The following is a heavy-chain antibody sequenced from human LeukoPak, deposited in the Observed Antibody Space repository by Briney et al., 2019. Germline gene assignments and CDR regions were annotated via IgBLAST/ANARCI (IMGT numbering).Heavy chain of an antibody. Sequence: PGGSLRLSCVASGFTFSRYCMHWVRQAPGKGLVWVARMNRDGSNTNYADSVKGRFTISRDNAKNTLYLQMNTLRAEDTAVYYCARLAATGANNWIDPWGQGTLVTVSS. D-gene: IGHD6-13*01. CDR2: MNRDGSNT. J-gene: IGHJ5*02. CDR3: ARLAATGANNWIDP. CDR1: GFTFSRYC. V-gene: IGHV3-74*01.